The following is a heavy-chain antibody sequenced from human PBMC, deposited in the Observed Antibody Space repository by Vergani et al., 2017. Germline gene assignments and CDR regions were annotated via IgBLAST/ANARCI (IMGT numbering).Heavy chain of an antibody. CDR2: IQFDGRDQ. J-gene: IGHJ4*02. CDR1: GFTLSNYD. D-gene: IGHD3-16*01. CDR3: AKHFRGWGIDY. Sequence: QVQLVESGGGVVQRGGSLTLSCATSGFTLSNYDMQWIRQGPGKGLEFVAFIQFDGRDQYYADSVKGRFTLSRDFSKNTLYLQMNSLRTDDTATYYCAKHFRGWGIDYWGQGTQVIVSS. V-gene: IGHV3-30*02.